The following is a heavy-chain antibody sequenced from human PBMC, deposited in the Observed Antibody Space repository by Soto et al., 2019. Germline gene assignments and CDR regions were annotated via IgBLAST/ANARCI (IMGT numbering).Heavy chain of an antibody. CDR2: IYSAGTT. V-gene: IGHV3-66*01. D-gene: IGHD1-26*01. CDR1: GFTFINNY. CDR3: ETSGSNPRFDF. J-gene: IGHJ4*02. Sequence: EVQLVESGGGLVQPGGSLRLSCAASGFTFINNYMMWVRQAPGKGLEWVSLIYSAGTTYYADSVKDRFSSSRDNSKNTLYLQMNSLRAEDTAVYYCETSGSNPRFDFWGQGTLVTVSS.